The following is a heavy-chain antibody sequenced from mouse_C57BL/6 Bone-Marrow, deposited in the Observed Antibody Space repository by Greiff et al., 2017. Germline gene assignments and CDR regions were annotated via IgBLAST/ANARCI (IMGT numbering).Heavy chain of an antibody. Sequence: EVNVVESGGGLVKPGGSLKLSCAASGFTFSDYGMHWVRQAPEKGLEWVAYISSGSSTIYYADTVKGRFTISRDNAKNTLFLQMTSLRSEDTAMYYCARRSTTVGMDYWGQGTSVTVSS. CDR2: ISSGSSTI. J-gene: IGHJ4*01. V-gene: IGHV5-17*01. CDR1: GFTFSDYG. D-gene: IGHD1-1*01. CDR3: ARRSTTVGMDY.